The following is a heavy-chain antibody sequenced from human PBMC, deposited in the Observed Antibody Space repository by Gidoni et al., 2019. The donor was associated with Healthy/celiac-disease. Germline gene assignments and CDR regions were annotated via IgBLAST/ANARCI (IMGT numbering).Heavy chain of an antibody. CDR3: ARRLEYFDY. Sequence: EVQLVESGGGLVQPGGSLRLSCAASGFTFSSYSMHWVRQAPGKGLEWVSYISSSSSTIYYADSVKGRFTISRDNAKNSLYLQMNSLRAEDTAVYYCARRLEYFDYWGQGTLVTVSS. V-gene: IGHV3-48*04. CDR1: GFTFSSYS. CDR2: ISSSSSTI. J-gene: IGHJ4*02. D-gene: IGHD6-6*01.